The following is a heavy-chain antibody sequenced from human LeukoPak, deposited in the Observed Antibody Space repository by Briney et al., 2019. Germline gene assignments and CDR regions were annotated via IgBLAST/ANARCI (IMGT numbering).Heavy chain of an antibody. Sequence: GGSLRLSCAASGFTFSSYAMSWVRQAPGKGLEWVSTINSHGDSTYYADSVKGRFTISRSNSSNTLYLQMSTLRAEDTAVYYCATSSTLIVVVPTAIRDYWGQGTLVTVSS. CDR1: GFTFSSYA. V-gene: IGHV3-23*01. CDR3: ATSSTLIVVVPTAIRDY. D-gene: IGHD2-2*02. CDR2: INSHGDST. J-gene: IGHJ4*02.